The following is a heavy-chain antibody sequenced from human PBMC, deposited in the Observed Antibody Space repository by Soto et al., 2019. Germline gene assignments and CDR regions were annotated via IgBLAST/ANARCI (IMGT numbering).Heavy chain of an antibody. CDR1: GYTFTGYY. Sequence: ASVKVSCKASGYTFTGYYMHWVRQAPGQGLEWMGWINPNSGGTNYAQKFQGWVTMTRDTSISTAYMELSRLRSDDTAVYYCARDWGVSPLTGDAFDIWGQGTMVTVSS. D-gene: IGHD3-16*01. CDR2: INPNSGGT. J-gene: IGHJ3*02. V-gene: IGHV1-2*04. CDR3: ARDWGVSPLTGDAFDI.